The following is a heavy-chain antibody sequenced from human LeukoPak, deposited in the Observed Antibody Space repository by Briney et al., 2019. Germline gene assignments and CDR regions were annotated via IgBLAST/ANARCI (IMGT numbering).Heavy chain of an antibody. CDR1: GFTFSSYA. Sequence: GGSLRFSCAASGFTFSSYAMSWVRQAPGKGLEWVSAISGSGGSTYYADSVKGRFTISRDNSKNTLYLQMNSLRAEDTAVYYCAKERYSSSWYPNWFDPWGQGTLVTVSS. D-gene: IGHD6-13*01. V-gene: IGHV3-23*01. CDR2: ISGSGGST. CDR3: AKERYSSSWYPNWFDP. J-gene: IGHJ5*02.